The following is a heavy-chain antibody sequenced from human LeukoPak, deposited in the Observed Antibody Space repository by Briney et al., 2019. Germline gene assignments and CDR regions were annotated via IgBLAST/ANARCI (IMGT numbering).Heavy chain of an antibody. V-gene: IGHV4-34*01. CDR3: ARGQGTVTTH. J-gene: IGHJ4*02. CDR1: GGSFSGYY. D-gene: IGHD4-17*01. Sequence: ASETLSLTCAVYGGSFSGYYWSWIRQPPGKGLEWIGEINHSGSTNYNPSLKSRVTISVDTSKNQFSLKLSSVTAADTAVYYCARGQGTVTTHWGQGTLVTVSS. CDR2: INHSGST.